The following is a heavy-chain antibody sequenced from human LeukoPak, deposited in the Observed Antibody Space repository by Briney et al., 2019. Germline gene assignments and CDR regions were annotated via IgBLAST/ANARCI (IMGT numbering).Heavy chain of an antibody. D-gene: IGHD6-19*01. J-gene: IGHJ4*02. CDR2: ISPRSDFT. Sequence: GGSLRLSCAASGFTFSSYAMSWVRQAPGKGLDWVSTISPRSDFTFYADSVKGRFTVSRDNSRNTLYLHMGTLRAEDTAVYYCSAQPESLAGAMYSWGQGALVTVSS. CDR3: SAQPESLAGAMYS. CDR1: GFTFSSYA. V-gene: IGHV3-23*01.